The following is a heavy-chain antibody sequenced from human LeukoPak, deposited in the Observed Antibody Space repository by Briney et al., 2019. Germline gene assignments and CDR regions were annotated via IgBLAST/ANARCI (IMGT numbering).Heavy chain of an antibody. J-gene: IGHJ1*01. V-gene: IGHV5-51*01. D-gene: IGHD4-23*01. CDR3: TLMTTVATAAN. Sequence: GESLKMSCKASGYSFSRCWIGWVRQMPGKGLEWMGIIYPGDSDTRYSPSLQGQVTISADKSISTAYLQWSNLKASDTGMYYCTLMTTVATAANWGQGTLVTVSS. CDR1: GYSFSRCW. CDR2: IYPGDSDT.